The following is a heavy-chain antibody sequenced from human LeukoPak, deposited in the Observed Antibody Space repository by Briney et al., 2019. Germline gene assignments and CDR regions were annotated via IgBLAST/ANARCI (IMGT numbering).Heavy chain of an antibody. Sequence: LRLSCAASGFTVNSNYMNWVRQAPGKGLEWVSVLYSDGRTYYADSVKGRFTISRDTSKSTLYLQVNSLRAKDTAVYYCARGGGYYPIDYWGQGTLVTVSS. CDR3: ARGGGYYPIDY. D-gene: IGHD2-15*01. CDR2: LYSDGRT. CDR1: GFTVNSNY. V-gene: IGHV3-53*01. J-gene: IGHJ4*02.